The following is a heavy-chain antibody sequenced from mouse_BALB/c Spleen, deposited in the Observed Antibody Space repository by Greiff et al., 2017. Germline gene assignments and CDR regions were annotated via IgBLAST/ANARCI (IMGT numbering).Heavy chain of an antibody. Sequence: QVQLKESGAELARPGASVKMSCKASGYTFTSYTMHWVKQRPGQGLEWIGYINPSSGYTNYNQKFKDKATLTADKSSSTAYMQLSSLTSEDSAVYYCAREGYYGYDDPAWFAYWGQGTLVTVSA. CDR1: GYTFTSYT. CDR2: INPSSGYT. CDR3: AREGYYGYDDPAWFAY. V-gene: IGHV1-4*01. J-gene: IGHJ3*01. D-gene: IGHD2-2*01.